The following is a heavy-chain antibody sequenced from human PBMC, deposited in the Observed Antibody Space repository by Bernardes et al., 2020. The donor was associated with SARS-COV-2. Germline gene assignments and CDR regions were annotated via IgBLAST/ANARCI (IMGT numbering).Heavy chain of an antibody. CDR2: INPSGGST. V-gene: IGHV1-46*01. D-gene: IGHD3-22*01. CDR3: ARDEVKGIYYDSSGYLSQGGWFDP. Sequence: ASVKVSCKASGYTFTSYYMHWVRQAPGQGLEWMGIINPSGGSTSYAQKFQGRVTMTRDTSTSTVYMELSSLRSEDTAVYYCARDEVKGIYYDSSGYLSQGGWFDPWGQGTLVTVSS. J-gene: IGHJ5*02. CDR1: GYTFTSYY.